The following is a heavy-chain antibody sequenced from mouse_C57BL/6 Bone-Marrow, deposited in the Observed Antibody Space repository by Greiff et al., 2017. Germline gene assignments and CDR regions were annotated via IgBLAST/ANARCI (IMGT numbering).Heavy chain of an antibody. D-gene: IGHD2-3*01. CDR3: ARSRWLLNMDY. Sequence: QVQLKQPGAELVKPGASVKLSCKASGYTFTSYWIHWVKQRPGQGLEWIGMIHPNSGSTNYNEKFKSKATLTVDKSSSTAYMQLSSLTSEDSAVYYCARSRWLLNMDYWGQGTSVTVSS. CDR2: IHPNSGST. CDR1: GYTFTSYW. J-gene: IGHJ4*01. V-gene: IGHV1-64*01.